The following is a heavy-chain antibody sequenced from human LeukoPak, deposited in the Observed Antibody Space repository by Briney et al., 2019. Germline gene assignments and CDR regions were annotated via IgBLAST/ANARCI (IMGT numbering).Heavy chain of an antibody. Sequence: GGSLRLSCAASGFTFSSYWMSWVRQAPGKGLEWVANIKQDGSEKYYVDSVKGRFTISRDNAKNSLYLQMNSLRAEDTAVYYCARDKYYDSSGYLLYYYYGMDVWGQGTTVTVSS. CDR3: ARDKYYDSSGYLLYYYYGMDV. CDR2: IKQDGSEK. J-gene: IGHJ6*02. D-gene: IGHD3-22*01. V-gene: IGHV3-7*01. CDR1: GFTFSSYW.